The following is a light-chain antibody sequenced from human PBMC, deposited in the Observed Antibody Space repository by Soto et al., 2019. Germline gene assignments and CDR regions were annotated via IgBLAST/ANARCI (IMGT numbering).Light chain of an antibody. CDR1: SSDLGTYNY. V-gene: IGLV2-14*01. CDR2: EVS. CDR3: SPFSSGTYV. J-gene: IGLJ1*01. Sequence: QSVLTQPASVSGSPGQSITISCTGTSSDLGTYNYVSWYQQHPGKAPKLMIFEVSNRPSGVSNRFSGSKSGNTASLALSGLQAEDEADYYLSPFSSGTYVFCTGTQLTV.